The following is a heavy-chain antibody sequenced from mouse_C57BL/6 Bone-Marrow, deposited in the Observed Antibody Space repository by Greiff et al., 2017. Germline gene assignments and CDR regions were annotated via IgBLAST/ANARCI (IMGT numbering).Heavy chain of an antibody. V-gene: IGHV1-81*01. D-gene: IGHD1-1*01. J-gene: IGHJ2*01. CDR1: GYTFTSYG. CDR2: IYPRSGNT. CDR3: ARCPFITTVVEGY. Sequence: VKVVESGAELARPGASVKLSCKASGYTFTSYGISWVKQRTGQGLEWIGEIYPRSGNTYYNEKFKGKATLTADKSSSTAYMELRSLTSEDSAVXFCARCPFITTVVEGYWGQGTTLTVSS.